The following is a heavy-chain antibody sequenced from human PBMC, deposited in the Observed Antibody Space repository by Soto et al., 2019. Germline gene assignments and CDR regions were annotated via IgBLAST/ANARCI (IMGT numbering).Heavy chain of an antibody. CDR2: INPNSGGT. CDR3: ARGHTVDYYYSGMDV. CDR1: GYTFTGYY. V-gene: IGHV1-2*04. D-gene: IGHD4-17*01. Sequence: ASVKVSCKASGYTFTGYYMHWVRQAPGQGLEWMGWINPNSGGTNYAQKFQGWVTMTRDTSISTAYMELSRLRSDDTAVYYCARGHTVDYYYSGMDVWGQGTTVTVSS. J-gene: IGHJ6*01.